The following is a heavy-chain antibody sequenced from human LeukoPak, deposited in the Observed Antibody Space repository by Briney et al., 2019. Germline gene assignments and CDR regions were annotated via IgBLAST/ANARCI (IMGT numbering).Heavy chain of an antibody. Sequence: SETLSLTCTVSGGSISSSSYYWGWIRQPPGKGLEWIGEINHSGSTNYNPSLKSRVTISVDTSKNQFSLKLSSVTAADTAVYYCARGFQYYDFWSGYKAIPYYFDYWGQGTLVTVSS. CDR3: ARGFQYYDFWSGYKAIPYYFDY. D-gene: IGHD3-3*01. CDR2: INHSGST. V-gene: IGHV4-39*07. CDR1: GGSISSSSYY. J-gene: IGHJ4*02.